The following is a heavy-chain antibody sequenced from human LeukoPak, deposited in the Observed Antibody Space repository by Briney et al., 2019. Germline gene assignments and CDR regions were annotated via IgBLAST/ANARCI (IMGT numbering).Heavy chain of an antibody. CDR3: ARGGYSSGWYSDY. CDR1: GFTFSSYS. Sequence: GGSLRLSCAASGFTFSSYSMNWDRQAPGKGREWVSSISSSSSYIYYADSVKGRFTISRDNAKNSLYLQMNSLRAEDTAVYYCARGGYSSGWYSDYWGQGTLVTVSS. V-gene: IGHV3-21*01. J-gene: IGHJ4*02. D-gene: IGHD6-19*01. CDR2: ISSSSSYI.